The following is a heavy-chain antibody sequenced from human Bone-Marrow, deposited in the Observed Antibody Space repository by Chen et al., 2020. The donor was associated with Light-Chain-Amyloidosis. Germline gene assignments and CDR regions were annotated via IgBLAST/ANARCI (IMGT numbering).Heavy chain of an antibody. V-gene: IGHV5-51*01. CDR2: IYPDDSDA. D-gene: IGHD5-12*01. CDR1: GYTFPNYW. CDR3: ERRRDGYNFDY. Sequence: EVQLEQSGPEVKKPGESLKITRKGRGYTFPNYWIGWVRQMPGKGLEWMGVIYPDDSDARYSPSFEGQVTISADKSITTAYLQWRSLKASDTAMYYCERRRDGYNFDYWGQGTLVTVSS. J-gene: IGHJ4*02.